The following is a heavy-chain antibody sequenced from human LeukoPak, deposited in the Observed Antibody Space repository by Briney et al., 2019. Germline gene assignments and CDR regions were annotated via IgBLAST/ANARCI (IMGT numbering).Heavy chain of an antibody. CDR1: GFTFSNAW. CDR3: TTHSSSWYPDY. J-gene: IGHJ4*02. D-gene: IGHD6-13*01. CDR2: IKSKTDGGTT. V-gene: IGHV3-15*07. Sequence: GGSLRLSCAASGFTFSNAWVNWVRQAPGKGLEWVGRIKSKTDGGTTDYAAPVKGRFAISRDDSKNTLYLQMNSLKTEDTAVYYCTTHSSSWYPDYWGQGTLVTVSS.